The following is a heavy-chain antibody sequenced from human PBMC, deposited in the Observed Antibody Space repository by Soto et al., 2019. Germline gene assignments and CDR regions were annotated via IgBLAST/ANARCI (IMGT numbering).Heavy chain of an antibody. CDR3: AKGVRSYYYYGMDV. V-gene: IGHV3-23*01. D-gene: IGHD3-22*01. CDR2: ISGSGGST. Sequence: EAQLLESGGNLVQPGGSLRLSCAASGFTFSSYAMTWVRQAPGKGLKWVSGISGSGGSTYYADSVKGRFTISRDNSKNTMYLQMNSLRAEDTAVYYCAKGVRSYYYYGMDVWGQGTTVTVSS. J-gene: IGHJ6*02. CDR1: GFTFSSYA.